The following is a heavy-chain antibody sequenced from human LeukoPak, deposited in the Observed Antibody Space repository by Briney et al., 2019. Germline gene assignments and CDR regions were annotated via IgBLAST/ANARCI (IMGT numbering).Heavy chain of an antibody. CDR2: IYYSGST. CDR3: ARDRASYFDY. J-gene: IGHJ4*02. D-gene: IGHD3-10*01. V-gene: IGHV4-59*01. Sequence: PSETLSLTCTVSGGSLSSYYWSWIRQPPGKGLEWIGYIYYSGSTNYNPSLKSRVTISLDTSKNQFSLKLSSVTAADTAVYYCARDRASYFDYWGQGTLVTVSS. CDR1: GGSLSSYY.